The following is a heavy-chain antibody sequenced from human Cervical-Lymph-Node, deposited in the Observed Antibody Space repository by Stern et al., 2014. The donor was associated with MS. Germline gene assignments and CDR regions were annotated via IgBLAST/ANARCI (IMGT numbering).Heavy chain of an antibody. CDR2: ISWDGGST. CDR3: AKTTVTTRPFEF. D-gene: IGHD4-17*01. J-gene: IGHJ4*02. CDR1: GFTVNDYS. V-gene: IGHV3-9*01. Sequence: VQLVESGGGLVQPGRSLRLSCAASGFTVNDYSMHWVRQAPGKGLEWVSGISWDGGSTEYAASVKGRFALSRDNAKNSLFLHMNSLRPEDTAFYYCAKTTVTTRPFEFWGQGTLVTVSS.